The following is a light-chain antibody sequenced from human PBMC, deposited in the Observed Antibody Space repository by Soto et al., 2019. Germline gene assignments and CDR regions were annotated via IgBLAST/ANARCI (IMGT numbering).Light chain of an antibody. V-gene: IGKV3-20*01. CDR3: QQYGSSPGT. CDR2: GAS. CDR1: QSVNNNY. Sequence: GEGATLSCRASQSVNNNYLAWYQQRPGQAPTVLIFGASIRDTGIPDRFSGSGSGTDFTLTIRRLESEDFAVYYCQQYGSSPGTFGQGTKVDIK. J-gene: IGKJ1*01.